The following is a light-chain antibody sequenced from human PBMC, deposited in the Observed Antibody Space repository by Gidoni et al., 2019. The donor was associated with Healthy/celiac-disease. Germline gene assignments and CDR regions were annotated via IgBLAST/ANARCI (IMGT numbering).Light chain of an antibody. CDR2: DAS. Sequence: EIVLTQSPATLSLSPGERATLSCRASQSVSSYLAWYQQKPGQAPRLLIYDASNGATGIPARFSGSGSGTDFTLTISSLEPEDCEVYYFQQRSNWPPTFAQETKVEIK. J-gene: IGKJ1*01. CDR3: QQRSNWPPT. V-gene: IGKV3-11*01. CDR1: QSVSSY.